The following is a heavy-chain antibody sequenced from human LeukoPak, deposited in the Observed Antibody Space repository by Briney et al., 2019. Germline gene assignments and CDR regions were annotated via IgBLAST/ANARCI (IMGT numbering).Heavy chain of an antibody. CDR3: GRGGSSGVDY. J-gene: IGHJ4*02. CDR2: IYTHNGDT. V-gene: IGHV1-3*04. Sequence: ASVKVSCKTSGYTFTRNAVHWVRQAPGQKLEWMGYIYTHNGDTKHSQKFQGRVTLTRDTSASTVYVELSSLTSEDTAVYYCGRGGSSGVDYWGQGTLVTVSS. D-gene: IGHD2-15*01. CDR1: GYTFTRNA.